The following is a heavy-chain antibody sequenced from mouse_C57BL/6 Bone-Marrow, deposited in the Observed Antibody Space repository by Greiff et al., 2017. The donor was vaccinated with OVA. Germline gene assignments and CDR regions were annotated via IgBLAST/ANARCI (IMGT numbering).Heavy chain of an antibody. Sequence: QVQLQQSGPELVKPGASVKISCKASGYAFSSSWMNWVKQRPGKGLEWIGRIYPGDGDTNYNGKFKGKATLTADKSSSTAYMQLSSLTSEESAVSFCARHEDGYYASYFDYWGQGPTLTVSS. V-gene: IGHV1-82*01. D-gene: IGHD2-3*01. CDR3: ARHEDGYYASYFDY. CDR2: IYPGDGDT. J-gene: IGHJ2*01. CDR1: GYAFSSSW.